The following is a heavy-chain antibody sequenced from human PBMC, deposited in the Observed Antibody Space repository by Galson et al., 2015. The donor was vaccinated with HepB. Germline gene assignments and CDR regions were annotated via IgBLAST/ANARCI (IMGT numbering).Heavy chain of an antibody. CDR3: ARGALVAVVDATQNNWFDP. CDR2: INAYSRKT. CDR1: GYTFSSYS. V-gene: IGHV1-18*01. Sequence: SVKVSCKASGYTFSSYSITWVRQAPGQGLEWMGWINAYSRKTNYARQLQGRVTMTTDTSTSTAYMELRSLRSGDTAVYYCARGALVAVVDATQNNWFDPWGQGTLVTVSS. J-gene: IGHJ5*02. D-gene: IGHD2-15*01.